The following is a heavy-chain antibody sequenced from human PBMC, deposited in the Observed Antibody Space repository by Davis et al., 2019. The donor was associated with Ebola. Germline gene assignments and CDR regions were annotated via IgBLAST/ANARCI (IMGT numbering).Heavy chain of an antibody. CDR2: IIPIFGTA. V-gene: IGHV1-69*13. CDR1: GGTFSSYA. J-gene: IGHJ6*02. D-gene: IGHD2-21*01. Sequence: SVKVSCKASGGTFSSYAISWVRQAPGQGLEWMGGIIPIFGTANYAQKFQGRVTITADESTSTAYMELSSLRSEDTAVYYCICGDQLTGELYYYYGMDVWGQGTTVTVSS. CDR3: ICGDQLTGELYYYYGMDV.